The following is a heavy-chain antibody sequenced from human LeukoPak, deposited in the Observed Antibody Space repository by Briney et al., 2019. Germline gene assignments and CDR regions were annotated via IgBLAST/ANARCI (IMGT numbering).Heavy chain of an antibody. J-gene: IGHJ4*02. CDR2: IRTKTNGATA. D-gene: IGHD2-15*01. V-gene: IGHV3-49*03. Sequence: GGSLRLFCTASGLTFCEDAKSWFRQAPGKGLEGVGFIRTKTNGATAEYAASVKGRFSISRDDSKSIAYLQMNSLKTEDTAVYYCARLIAVVVAASSYFDSWGQGTRVTVSS. CDR3: ARLIAVVVAASSYFDS. CDR1: GLTFCEDA.